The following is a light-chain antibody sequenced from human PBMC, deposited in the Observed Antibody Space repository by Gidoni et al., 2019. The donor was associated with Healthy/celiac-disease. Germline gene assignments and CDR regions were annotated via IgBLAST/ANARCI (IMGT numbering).Light chain of an antibody. Sequence: EIVLTQSPGTRSLSPGERATLSCRASQSVSSSYLAWYQQKPGQAPRLLIYGASSRATGIPVRFSGSVSGTDFTLTISRLEPEDFAVYYCQQYGSSPYTFGQXTKLEIK. CDR3: QQYGSSPYT. CDR1: QSVSSSY. V-gene: IGKV3-20*01. J-gene: IGKJ2*01. CDR2: GAS.